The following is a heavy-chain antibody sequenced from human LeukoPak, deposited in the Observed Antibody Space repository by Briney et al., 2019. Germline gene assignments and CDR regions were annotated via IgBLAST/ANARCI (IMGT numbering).Heavy chain of an antibody. CDR3: ARHYDNDGYYSAHFDY. J-gene: IGHJ4*02. CDR1: GGSISSSNW. Sequence: SETLSLTCAVSGGSISSSNWWSWVRQPPGKGLEWIGEIYHSGSTNYNPSLKSRVTISIDTSKNQLSLKLSSVTAADTAVYYCARHYDNDGYYSAHFDYWGQGTLVTVSS. D-gene: IGHD3-22*01. CDR2: IYHSGST. V-gene: IGHV4-4*02.